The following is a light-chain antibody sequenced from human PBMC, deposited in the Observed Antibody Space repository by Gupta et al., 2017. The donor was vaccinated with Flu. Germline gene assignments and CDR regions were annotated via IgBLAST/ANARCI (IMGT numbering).Light chain of an antibody. CDR2: SAS. J-gene: IGKJ1*01. Sequence: EIVLTQSPGTLSLAPGDRATLSCRATESLITHVAWYQQRPGQAPRLLIHSASSRATDVPDRFSGAGTGTDFTLTISSLEPEDFAVYFCQQYASSPATFGQGTQVEIK. CDR3: QQYASSPAT. V-gene: IGKV3-20*01. CDR1: ESLITH.